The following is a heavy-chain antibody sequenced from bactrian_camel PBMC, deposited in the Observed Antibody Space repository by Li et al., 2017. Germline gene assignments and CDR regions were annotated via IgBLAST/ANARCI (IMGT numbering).Heavy chain of an antibody. CDR1: GSTRIQLC. V-gene: IGHV3S42*01. D-gene: IGHD7*01. Sequence: VQLVESGGGSVQAGGSLRLSCVVSGSTRIQLCLGWFRQAPGKEREGVSAIDVDGRISHADFVKGRFAITKDGAKNTLYLQMNSLKPDDTAMYYCASSLPPCSKLVASGYKYWGQGTQVTVS. J-gene: IGHJ4*01. CDR3: ASSLPPCSKLVASGYKY. CDR2: IDVDGRI.